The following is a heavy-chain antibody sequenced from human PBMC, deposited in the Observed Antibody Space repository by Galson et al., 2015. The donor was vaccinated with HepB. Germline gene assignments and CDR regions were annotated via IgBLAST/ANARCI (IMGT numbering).Heavy chain of an antibody. V-gene: IGHV6-1*01. J-gene: IGHJ4*02. CDR3: ARGSLAASAVFDS. Sequence: AISGDSVSSNSVGWNWIRQSPSRGLEWLGRTYYRSKWYDDSAVSVRSRITINPDTSKNQFSLQLNSVTPEDTAVYYCARGSLAASAVFDSWGQGTLVTVSS. CDR2: TYYRSKWYD. D-gene: IGHD6-6*01. CDR1: GDSVSSNSVG.